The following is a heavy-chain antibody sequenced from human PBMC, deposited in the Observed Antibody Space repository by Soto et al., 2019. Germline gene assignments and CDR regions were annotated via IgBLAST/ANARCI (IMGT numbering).Heavy chain of an antibody. CDR1: GYSLTSYW. CDR2: IYPGDSDT. J-gene: IGHJ6*02. V-gene: IGHV5-51*01. Sequence: DSLTISCKGSGYSLTSYWIGLVRQMPGKGLEWMGIIYPGDSDTRYSPSFQGQVTISADKSISTAYLQWSSLKASDTAMYYCARLDRERNGMDVWGQGTTVTVSS. CDR3: ARLDRERNGMDV. D-gene: IGHD1-26*01.